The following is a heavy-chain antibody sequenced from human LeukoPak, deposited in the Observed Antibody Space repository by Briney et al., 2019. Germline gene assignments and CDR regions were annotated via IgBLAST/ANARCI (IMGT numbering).Heavy chain of an antibody. CDR1: GGSISSYY. D-gene: IGHD1-26*01. Sequence: PSETLSLSCTVSGGSISSYYGSWIRQPPGKGLEWIGYIYYSGSTSYNPSLKSRVTISVDTSKNQFSLKLSSVTAPDTALYSCARHIDDVGALFDFWGQGTLVTVSS. V-gene: IGHV4-59*08. CDR3: ARHIDDVGALFDF. CDR2: IYYSGST. J-gene: IGHJ4*02.